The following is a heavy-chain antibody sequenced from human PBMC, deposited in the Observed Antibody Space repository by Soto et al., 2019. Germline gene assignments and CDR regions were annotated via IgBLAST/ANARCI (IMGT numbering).Heavy chain of an antibody. CDR2: ISYDGNNK. D-gene: IGHD4-17*01. V-gene: IGHV3-30-3*01. J-gene: IGHJ6*02. CDR3: ARVEAVTTYNYQYGMDV. CDR1: GFTFSSYA. Sequence: QVQLVESGGGVVQPGRSLRLSCVASGFTFSSYAMHWVRQAPGKGLEWVAVISYDGNNKNYADSVKGRFTISRDNSKNTLYLQMNSPRAEDTAVYYCARVEAVTTYNYQYGMDVWGQGTTVTVSS.